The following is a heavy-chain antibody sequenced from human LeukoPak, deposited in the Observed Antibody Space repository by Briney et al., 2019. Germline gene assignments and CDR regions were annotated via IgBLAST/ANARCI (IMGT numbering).Heavy chain of an antibody. CDR1: GGSISSYY. D-gene: IGHD5/OR15-5a*01. Sequence: SETLSLTCTVSGGSISSYYWSWIRQPPGKGLEWIGYIYYSGRTNYNPSRKSRVTISVDQSQNHFSLKLRSVTAADTAVYYCARRLRFTEDYYGMDVWGQGTTVTVSS. CDR2: IYYSGRT. CDR3: ARRLRFTEDYYGMDV. V-gene: IGHV4-59*01. J-gene: IGHJ6*02.